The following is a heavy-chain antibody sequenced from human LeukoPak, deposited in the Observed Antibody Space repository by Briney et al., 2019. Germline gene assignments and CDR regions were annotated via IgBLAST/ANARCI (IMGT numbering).Heavy chain of an antibody. CDR3: ARDRQYSSGWHDAFDI. CDR1: GGSISSTNW. Sequence: PSETLSLTCAVSGGSISSTNWWSWVRQPPGKGLEWIGEIYHSGSTNYNPSLKSRVTISVDTSKNQFSLKLSSVTAADTAVYYCARDRQYSSGWHDAFDIWGQGTMVTVSS. J-gene: IGHJ3*02. CDR2: IYHSGST. V-gene: IGHV4-4*02. D-gene: IGHD6-19*01.